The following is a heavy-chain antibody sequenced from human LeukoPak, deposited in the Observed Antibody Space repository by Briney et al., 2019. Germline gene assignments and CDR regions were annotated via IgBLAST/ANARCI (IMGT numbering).Heavy chain of an antibody. Sequence: PGGSLRLSCSASGFTFSYYAIHWVRQAPGKGLEWVALIWSDGSNKYYADSVEGRITISRDNSKNTVYLQMNSLRAEDTAVYYCARELFGSGSCPDGWGQGTLVTVSS. J-gene: IGHJ4*02. CDR1: GFTFSYYA. CDR3: ARELFGSGSCPDG. D-gene: IGHD3-10*01. V-gene: IGHV3-33*01. CDR2: IWSDGSNK.